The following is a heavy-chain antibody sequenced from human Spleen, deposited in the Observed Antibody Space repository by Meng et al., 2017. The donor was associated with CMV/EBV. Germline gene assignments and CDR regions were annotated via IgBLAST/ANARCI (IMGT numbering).Heavy chain of an antibody. J-gene: IGHJ4*02. CDR2: LVPVFGVP. CDR1: FRTLA. Sequence: FRTLAITLVRQAPGKGLEWMGGLVPVFGVPNYAPDFQGRATIAIDESTTTAYLDLTGLRSEDTALYYCARAYTRSNYYSSSGPLFDWGQGTLVTVSS. V-gene: IGHV1-69*05. D-gene: IGHD6-19*01. CDR3: ARAYTRSNYYSSSGPLFD.